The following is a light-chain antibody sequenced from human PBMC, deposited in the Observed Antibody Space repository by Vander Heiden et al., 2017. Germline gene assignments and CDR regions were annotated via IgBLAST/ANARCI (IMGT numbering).Light chain of an antibody. CDR1: QSISSH. Sequence: DIQMTQSPSSLSASVGDRVPITCRASQSISSHLNWYQQKPGKAPKLLIYSASSLQSGVPSRFSGSGSGTDFTLTISSLQPEDFATYYCQQSYSTPYTFGQGTKLEIK. CDR2: SAS. V-gene: IGKV1-39*01. CDR3: QQSYSTPYT. J-gene: IGKJ2*01.